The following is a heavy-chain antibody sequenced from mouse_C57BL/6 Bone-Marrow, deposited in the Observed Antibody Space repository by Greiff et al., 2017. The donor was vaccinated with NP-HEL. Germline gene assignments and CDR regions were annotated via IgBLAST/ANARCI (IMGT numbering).Heavy chain of an antibody. CDR1: GYEFSNYW. CDR2: IYPGDGDT. V-gene: IGHV1-80*01. CDR3: ARGAY. J-gene: IGHJ3*01. Sequence: VQLQESGAELVKPGASVKISCKASGYEFSNYWMNWVKQRPGKGLEWIGQIYPGDGDTNYNGKFKDKATLTADKASSTAYMQLSRLTSEDSAVYFCARGAYWGQGTLVIVSA.